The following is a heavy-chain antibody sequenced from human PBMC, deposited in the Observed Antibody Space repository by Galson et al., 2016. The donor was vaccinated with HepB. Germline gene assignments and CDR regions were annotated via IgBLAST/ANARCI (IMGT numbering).Heavy chain of an antibody. J-gene: IGHJ6*01. D-gene: IGHD5-12*01. Sequence: DNIYYADSVKGRFTISRDNSKNTLYLQLNTLRVGDTGVYYCTRIGYNQGWNYYYGFDVWGQGTTVTVSS. V-gene: IGHV3-23*01. CDR3: TRIGYNQGWNYYYGFDV. CDR2: DNI.